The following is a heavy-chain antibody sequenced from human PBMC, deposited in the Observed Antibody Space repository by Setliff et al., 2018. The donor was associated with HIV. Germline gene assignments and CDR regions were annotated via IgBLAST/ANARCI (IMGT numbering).Heavy chain of an antibody. D-gene: IGHD3-3*01. Sequence: VKVSCKASGYTFTNYAMNWVRQAPGQGLEWMGWINTNTGNPTYAQGFTGRFVFSLDTSVSAAFLQISSLQAEDAAVYYCARAPPRITIFGVVVSSDYYNYYMDVWDKGATVTVSS. V-gene: IGHV7-4-1*02. CDR1: GYTFTNYA. J-gene: IGHJ6*03. CDR3: ARAPPRITIFGVVVSSDYYNYYMDV. CDR2: INTNTGNP.